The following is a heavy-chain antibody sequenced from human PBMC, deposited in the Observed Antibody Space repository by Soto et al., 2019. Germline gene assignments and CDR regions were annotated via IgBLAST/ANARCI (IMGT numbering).Heavy chain of an antibody. Sequence: KASETLSLTCSVSGASIRSYYWSWIRQVPGKGLEWIGYIYYTGSTNYNPSLKSRVTLSAETSKNQFSLKLSSVTAADTAMYYCARDLSIADPPYNWFDPWGQGTLVTVSS. CDR2: IYYTGST. V-gene: IGHV4-59*01. D-gene: IGHD6-6*01. J-gene: IGHJ5*02. CDR1: GASIRSYY. CDR3: ARDLSIADPPYNWFDP.